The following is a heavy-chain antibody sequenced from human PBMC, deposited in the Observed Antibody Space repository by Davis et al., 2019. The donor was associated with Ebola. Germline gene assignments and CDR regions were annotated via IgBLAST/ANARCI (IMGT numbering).Heavy chain of an antibody. CDR2: INHSGST. CDR3: ARGRTAGHYYDRMDV. D-gene: IGHD6-13*01. J-gene: IGHJ6*02. V-gene: IGHV4-34*01. CDR1: GGSFSGYY. Sequence: MPSETLSLTCAVYGGSFSGYYWSWIRQPPGKGPEWIGEINHSGSTNYNPSLKSRVTISVDTSKNQFSLKLSSVTAADTAVYYCARGRTAGHYYDRMDVWGQGTTVTVSS.